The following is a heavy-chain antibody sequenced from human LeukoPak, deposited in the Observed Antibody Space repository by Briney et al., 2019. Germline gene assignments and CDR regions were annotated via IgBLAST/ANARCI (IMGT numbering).Heavy chain of an antibody. Sequence: GGSLRLSCAASGLTVSSNCMSWVRQAPGKGLEWVSFIYSGGSTYYTDSVKGRFTISRDNSKNTLYLQMNSLRAEDTAVYYCARRAGDYSHPYDYWGQGILVTVSS. CDR3: ARRAGDYSHPYDY. CDR1: GLTVSSNC. J-gene: IGHJ4*02. D-gene: IGHD3-22*01. V-gene: IGHV3-53*01. CDR2: IYSGGST.